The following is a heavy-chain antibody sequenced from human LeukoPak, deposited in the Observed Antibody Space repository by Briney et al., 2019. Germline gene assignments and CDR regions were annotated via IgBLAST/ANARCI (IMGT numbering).Heavy chain of an antibody. CDR1: RFTFSNYG. V-gene: IGHV3-7*01. D-gene: IGHD2-2*01. CDR2: IRADESEK. Sequence: GGSLRLSCAASRFTFSNYGMHGVRQTPGKGLEWVASIRADESEKYYVDSVKGRFTISRDNAKNSVYLQLSSLRAEDTAVYYCARLAVPAAKGAFDIWGQGTMVTVSS. CDR3: ARLAVPAAKGAFDI. J-gene: IGHJ3*02.